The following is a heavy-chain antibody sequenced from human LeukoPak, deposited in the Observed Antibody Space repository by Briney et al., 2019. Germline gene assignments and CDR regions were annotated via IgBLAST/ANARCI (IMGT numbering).Heavy chain of an antibody. CDR1: GFTFSRFG. CDR3: VHSTYGDYRFYYHGLDV. J-gene: IGHJ6*02. CDR2: ISFDGSNE. V-gene: IGHV3-30*03. D-gene: IGHD4-17*01. Sequence: GGSLRLSCAASGFTFSRFGMHWVRQAPGKVLEWVAVISFDGSNEYYADSVKGRFTISRDNSKNTLYLQMNSLRAEDTAVYYCVHSTYGDYRFYYHGLDVWGQGTTVTVSS.